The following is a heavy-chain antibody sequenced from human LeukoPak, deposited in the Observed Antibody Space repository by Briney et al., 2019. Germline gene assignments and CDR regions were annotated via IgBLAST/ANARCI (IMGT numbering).Heavy chain of an antibody. D-gene: IGHD1-1*01. CDR2: IRSKAYGETA. V-gene: IGHV3-49*03. CDR1: GFTFGDYA. J-gene: IGHJ4*02. CDR3: TRDRGAYNLYDY. Sequence: GGSLRLSCTASGFTFGDYAMSWIRQAPGKGLEWVGFIRSKAYGETADYAASVKGRFTISRDDSKAIAYLQMNSLKAEDTAVYHCTRDRGAYNLYDYWGQGALVTVSS.